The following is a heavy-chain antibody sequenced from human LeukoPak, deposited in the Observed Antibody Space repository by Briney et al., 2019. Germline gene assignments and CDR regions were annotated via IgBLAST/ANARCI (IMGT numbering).Heavy chain of an antibody. CDR3: AKRLAVLGPSFDL. J-gene: IGHJ4*02. Sequence: PGGSLRHSCAASGFTFGSYAMSWVRQAPGRGLEWVSAISASVTNTYYADSVKGRFTISRDNSKNTLYLQMNSLTAEDTAVYYCAKRLAVLGPSFDLWGQGALVTASS. V-gene: IGHV3-23*01. D-gene: IGHD6-19*01. CDR2: ISASVTNT. CDR1: GFTFGSYA.